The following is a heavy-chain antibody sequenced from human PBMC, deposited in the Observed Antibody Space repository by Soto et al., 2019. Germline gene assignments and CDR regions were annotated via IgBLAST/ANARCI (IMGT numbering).Heavy chain of an antibody. Sequence: GGSLRLSCTASLSNYCMSWVRQAPGKGLEWVAVISYDGSNKYYADSVKGRFTISRDNSKNTLYLQMNSLRAEDTAVYYCAKPFYDFWSGCSGSSYYYGMDVWGQGTTVTVSS. V-gene: IGHV3-30*18. CDR3: AKPFYDFWSGCSGSSYYYGMDV. CDR2: ISYDGSNK. D-gene: IGHD3-3*01. CDR1: LSNYC. J-gene: IGHJ6*02.